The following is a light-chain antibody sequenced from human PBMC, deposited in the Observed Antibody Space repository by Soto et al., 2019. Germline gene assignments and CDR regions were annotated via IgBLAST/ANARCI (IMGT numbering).Light chain of an antibody. V-gene: IGKV3-20*01. CDR1: QSVMSNY. J-gene: IGKJ1*01. CDR3: QQFGASLTWT. Sequence: EVVLTQSPGSLSLSPWERATLSCRASQSVMSNYLSWYQQKPGQPPRLLLYGASSRATGIPDRFSGSGSGTDFTLTISRLEPEDFAVYYCQQFGASLTWTFGQGTKVDI. CDR2: GAS.